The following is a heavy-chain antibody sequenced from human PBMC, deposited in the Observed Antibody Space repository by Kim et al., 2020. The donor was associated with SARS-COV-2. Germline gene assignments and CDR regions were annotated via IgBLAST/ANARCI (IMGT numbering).Heavy chain of an antibody. D-gene: IGHD3-10*01. CDR2: ISDIGGSP. J-gene: IGHJ2*01. Sequence: GGSLRLSCAASGFTFSTYAMSWVRQAPGKGLEWVSAISDIGGSPKYADSVKGRFTISRDNSKNTVYLQMNSLRGEDTAVYYCAKYPGGHLPPWYFDLWGRGTLVTVSS. V-gene: IGHV3-23*01. CDR3: AKYPGGHLPPWYFDL. CDR1: GFTFSTYA.